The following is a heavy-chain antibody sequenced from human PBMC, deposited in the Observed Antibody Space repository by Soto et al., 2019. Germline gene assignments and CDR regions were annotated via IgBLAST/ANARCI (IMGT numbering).Heavy chain of an antibody. V-gene: IGHV3-7*05. CDR3: ARGEHSTPSYYYYYGLDV. J-gene: IGHJ6*02. CDR1: GFAFNTHW. Sequence: EVQLVESGGGLVQPGGSLRLSCTTSGFAFNTHWMSWVRQAPGKGLEWVANINQDESAKYYVDSVEGRFTVSRDNAKTSVSLQMNSLRADDTAVYYCARGEHSTPSYYYYYGLDVWGQGTTVIVSS. CDR2: INQDESAK. D-gene: IGHD1-26*01.